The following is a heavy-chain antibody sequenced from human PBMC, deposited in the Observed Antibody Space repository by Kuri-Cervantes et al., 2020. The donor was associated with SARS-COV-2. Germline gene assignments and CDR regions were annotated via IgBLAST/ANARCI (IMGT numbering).Heavy chain of an antibody. CDR1: GFTFGSYG. CDR3: ARDRVRRDGHNFDYYYGMDV. CDR2: IWYDGINK. D-gene: IGHD5-24*01. J-gene: IGHJ6*02. Sequence: GESLKISCAASGFTFGSYGMHWVRQAPGKGLEWVAVIWYDGINKYYADSVKGRFTISRDNSKNTLYLQMNSLRAEDTAVYYCARDRVRRDGHNFDYYYGMDVWGQGTTVTVSS. V-gene: IGHV3-33*01.